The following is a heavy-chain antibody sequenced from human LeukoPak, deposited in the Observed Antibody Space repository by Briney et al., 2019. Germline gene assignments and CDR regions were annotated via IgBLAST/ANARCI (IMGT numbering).Heavy chain of an antibody. CDR1: GFTFSSYA. J-gene: IGHJ2*01. D-gene: IGHD6-13*01. CDR3: AKDDGSSSHWYFDL. CDR2: ISGSGGST. V-gene: IGHV3-23*01. Sequence: RGSLRLSCAASGFTFSSYAMSWVRQAPGKGLEWVSAISGSGGSTYYADSVKGRFTISRDNSKNTLYLQMNSLRAEDTAVYYCAKDDGSSSHWYFDLWGRGTLVTVSS.